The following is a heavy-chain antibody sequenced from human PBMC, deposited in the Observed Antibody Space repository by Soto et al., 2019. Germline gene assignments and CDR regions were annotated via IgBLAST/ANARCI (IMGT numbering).Heavy chain of an antibody. J-gene: IGHJ3*01. Sequence: GSLRLSCAASGFTFSDSYRSWIRQAPGKGLERLSYISSSGSSVYYADSVKGRLTISRDNARNSLSLHMNSLRADDTAVYYCARGGRPDFWGQGTMVTVSS. CDR3: ARGGRPDF. D-gene: IGHD1-26*01. CDR1: GFTFSDSY. V-gene: IGHV3-11*01. CDR2: ISSSGSSV.